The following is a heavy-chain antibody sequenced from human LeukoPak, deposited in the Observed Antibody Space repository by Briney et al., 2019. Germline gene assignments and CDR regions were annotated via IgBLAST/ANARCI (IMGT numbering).Heavy chain of an antibody. CDR2: ISSSGTTI. CDR1: GFTFRTSG. CDR3: ARDLSDYYDSSGYWGGAFDI. D-gene: IGHD3-22*01. Sequence: GGSLRLSCAASGFTFRTSGMNWVRQAPGKGLEWVSYISSSGTTIPYAQSVKARFTISRDNSKNTLYLQMNSVRAEDTAVYYCARDLSDYYDSSGYWGGAFDIWGQGTMVTVSS. J-gene: IGHJ3*02. V-gene: IGHV3-48*01.